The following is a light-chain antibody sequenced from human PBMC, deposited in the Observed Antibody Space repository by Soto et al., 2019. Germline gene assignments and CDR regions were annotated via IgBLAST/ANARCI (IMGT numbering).Light chain of an antibody. CDR3: QQSASSVT. CDR1: QSISSL. Sequence: EIVLTQSRATLSVSPGERATLSCRASQSISSLLAWYQQKPGQAPRLLIYDVSNRATGIPDRFSGSGFGTHFTLTISSLEPEDFAMYYCQQSASSVTFGQGTRLEIK. J-gene: IGKJ5*01. V-gene: IGKV3-20*01. CDR2: DVS.